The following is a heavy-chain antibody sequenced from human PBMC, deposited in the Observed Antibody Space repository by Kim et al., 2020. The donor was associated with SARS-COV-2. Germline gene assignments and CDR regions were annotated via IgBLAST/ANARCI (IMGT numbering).Heavy chain of an antibody. CDR3: AREGRRITMVRGVIKPVDY. D-gene: IGHD3-10*01. Sequence: SLRLSCAASGFTFSSYAMHWVRQAPGKGLEWVAVISYDGSNKYYADSVKGRFTISRDNSKNTLYLQMNSLRAEDTAVYYCAREGRRITMVRGVIKPVDYWGQGTLVTVSS. CDR2: ISYDGSNK. V-gene: IGHV3-30*04. CDR1: GFTFSSYA. J-gene: IGHJ4*02.